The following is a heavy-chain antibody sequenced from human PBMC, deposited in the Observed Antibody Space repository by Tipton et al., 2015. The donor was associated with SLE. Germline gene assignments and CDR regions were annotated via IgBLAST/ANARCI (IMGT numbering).Heavy chain of an antibody. CDR3: ARRGYCSGGSCYPHAFDI. Sequence: TLSLTCTVSGGSISSSSYYWGWIRQPPGKGLEWIGSIYYSGSTYYNPSLKSRVTISVDTSKNQFSLKLSSVTAADTAVYYCARRGYCSGGSCYPHAFDIWGQGTMVTVSS. CDR1: GGSISSSSYY. CDR2: IYYSGST. J-gene: IGHJ3*02. D-gene: IGHD2-15*01. V-gene: IGHV4-39*01.